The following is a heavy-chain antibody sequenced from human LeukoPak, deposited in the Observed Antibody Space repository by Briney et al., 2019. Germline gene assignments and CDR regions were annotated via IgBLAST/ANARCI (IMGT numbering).Heavy chain of an antibody. J-gene: IGHJ4*02. CDR2: IRYSGRTT. CDR1: GFTFSNYA. Sequence: PGGSLRVSCATSGFTFSNYAMSWVRQAPGKGLEWLAAIRYSGRTTYYADSVEGRFTISSDNSKNALYLQMNNLRAEDTAVYATLGVNTVTLPSDVYWGQGTLVTVSS. CDR3: LGVNTVTLPSDVY. D-gene: IGHD4-17*01. V-gene: IGHV3-23*01.